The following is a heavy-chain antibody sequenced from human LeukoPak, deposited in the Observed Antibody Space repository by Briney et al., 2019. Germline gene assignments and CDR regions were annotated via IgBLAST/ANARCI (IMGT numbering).Heavy chain of an antibody. D-gene: IGHD1-1*01. J-gene: IGHJ4*01. CDR3: TRRSGGTGTTLGY. CDR2: MNPNSGNT. Sequence: ASVKVSCKASGYIFTSYDINWVRQAPGQGLEWVGWMNPNSGNTGYAQKFQGRVTITRNTSISIAYMELSSLRSEDTAVYYCTRRSGGTGTTLGYWGQGTLVTVSS. CDR1: GYIFTSYD. V-gene: IGHV1-8*02.